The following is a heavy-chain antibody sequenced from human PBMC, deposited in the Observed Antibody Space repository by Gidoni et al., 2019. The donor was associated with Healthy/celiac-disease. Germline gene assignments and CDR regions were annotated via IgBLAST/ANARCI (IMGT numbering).Heavy chain of an antibody. CDR2: IWYDGSNK. D-gene: IGHD2-15*01. V-gene: IGHV3-33*01. Sequence: QVQLVESGGGVVQPGRSLRLSCAASGFTFSSYGMHWVRQAPGKGLEWVAVIWYDGSNKYYADSVKGRFTISRDNSKNTLYLQMNSLRAEDTAVYYCARDPGVVTSGNAFDIWGQGTMVTVSS. CDR3: ARDPGVVTSGNAFDI. CDR1: GFTFSSYG. J-gene: IGHJ3*02.